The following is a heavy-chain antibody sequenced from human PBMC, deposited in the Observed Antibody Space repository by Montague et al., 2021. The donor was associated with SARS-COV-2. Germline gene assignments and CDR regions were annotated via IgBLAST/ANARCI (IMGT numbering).Heavy chain of an antibody. V-gene: IGHV4-4*07. CDR1: GGSISSYY. D-gene: IGHD3-22*01. J-gene: IGHJ3*02. CDR3: ARGALFYDSNGYYSDAFDI. Sequence: SETLSLTCTVSGGSISSYYWNWIRQSAGKGLEWIGRIYTSGSTNYDPSLKSRVTMSVDTSKNQFSLKLSSVTAADTAVYYCARGALFYDSNGYYSDAFDIWGQGTMVTVSS. CDR2: IYTSGST.